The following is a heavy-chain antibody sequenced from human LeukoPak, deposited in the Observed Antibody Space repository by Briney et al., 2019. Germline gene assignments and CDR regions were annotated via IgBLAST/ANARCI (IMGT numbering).Heavy chain of an antibody. CDR1: GYSFRSYW. D-gene: IGHD5-24*01. CDR2: IYPGDSDI. V-gene: IGHV5-51*01. Sequence: GESLKISCKGSGYSFRSYWIGWVRQMPGKGLEWMGIIYPGDSDIRYSPSFQGQVTISADKSISTAYLQWSSLKAPDTAMYYCARQDGAAKYYFDYWGQATLVTVSS. J-gene: IGHJ4*02. CDR3: ARQDGAAKYYFDY.